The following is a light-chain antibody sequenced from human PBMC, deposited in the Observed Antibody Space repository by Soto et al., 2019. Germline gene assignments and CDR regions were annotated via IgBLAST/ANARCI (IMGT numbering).Light chain of an antibody. J-gene: IGKJ2*01. CDR1: QSVSSY. CDR3: QQYGEWPPSYT. V-gene: IGKV3-11*01. Sequence: EIVLTQSPATLSLSPGERATLSCRASQSVSSYLAWYQQKPGQAPRLLIYDASNRATGIPARFSGSGSGTDFTLTISSLEPEDFAVYYCQQYGEWPPSYTFGQGTKLEIK. CDR2: DAS.